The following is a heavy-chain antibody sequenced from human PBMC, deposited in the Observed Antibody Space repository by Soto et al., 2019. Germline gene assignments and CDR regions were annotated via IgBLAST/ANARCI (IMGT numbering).Heavy chain of an antibody. CDR1: GFTFSSYG. J-gene: IGHJ4*02. CDR3: AKNSNKYSSSLRGRYFDY. CDR2: ISGGGSNT. Sequence: GGSLRLSCAASGFTFSSYGMSWVRQAPGKGLEWVSGISGGGSNTFYADYVKGRFTISRDNSKNTLLLQMNSLGAEDTAVYYCAKNSNKYSSSLRGRYFDYWGQGIGVTVSS. D-gene: IGHD4-4*01. V-gene: IGHV3-23*01.